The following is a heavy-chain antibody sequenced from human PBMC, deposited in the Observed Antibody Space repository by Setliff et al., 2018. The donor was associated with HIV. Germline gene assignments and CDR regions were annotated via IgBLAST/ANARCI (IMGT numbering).Heavy chain of an antibody. CDR3: SMDSCRGYLDWLSLKYYYSYYIDV. Sequence: PGGSLRLSCAASGFTFRRYSMNRFRQTPGKGLEWVSYISSSDTTIYYADSVKGRFTISRDNAKDSLYLQMSSLRAEDTPVYYCSMDSCRGYLDWLSLKYYYSYYIDVWGKGTTVTVSS. V-gene: IGHV3-48*01. J-gene: IGHJ6*03. D-gene: IGHD3-9*01. CDR2: ISSSDTTI. CDR1: GFTFRRYS.